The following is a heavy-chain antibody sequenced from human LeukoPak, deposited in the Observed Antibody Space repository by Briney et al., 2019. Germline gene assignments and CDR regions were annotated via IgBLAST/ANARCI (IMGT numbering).Heavy chain of an antibody. Sequence: PSQTLSLTCTVSGGSISSGGYYWSWIRQHPGKGLEWIGYIYYSGSTYYNPSLKSRVTISVDTSKNQFSLKLSSVTAADTAVYYCARGTEYYYDSSGYYCYYFDYWGQGTLVTVSS. D-gene: IGHD3-22*01. CDR2: IYYSGST. J-gene: IGHJ4*02. CDR3: ARGTEYYYDSSGYYCYYFDY. CDR1: GGSISSGGYY. V-gene: IGHV4-31*03.